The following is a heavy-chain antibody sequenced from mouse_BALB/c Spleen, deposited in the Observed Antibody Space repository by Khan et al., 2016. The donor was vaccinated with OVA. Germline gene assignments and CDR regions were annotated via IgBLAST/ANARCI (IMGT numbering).Heavy chain of an antibody. CDR1: GYTFTNYG. J-gene: IGHJ4*01. CDR3: TRPPHFSYVLVY. V-gene: IGHV9-3-1*01. CDR2: ISTYTGEP. Sequence: LVESGPELKKPGETVKISCKASGYTFTNYGMNWVKQAPGKALKWMGWISTYTGEPTYADDFKGRFAFSLATSASTAYLQINNLKNEDTATYFCTRPPHFSYVLVYWGQGTSFTVSS.